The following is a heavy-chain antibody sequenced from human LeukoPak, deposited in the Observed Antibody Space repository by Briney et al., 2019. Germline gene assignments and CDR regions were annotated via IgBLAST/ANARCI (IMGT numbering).Heavy chain of an antibody. J-gene: IGHJ3*01. V-gene: IGHV3-23*01. CDR1: GFTFSSYA. D-gene: IGHD2-8*01. Sequence: PGGSLRLSCAASGFTFSSYAMTWVRQAPGKALEWVSAISGSGGSTYYADSVKGRFTISRDNSKNTLYLQMNSLRAEDTAVYYCAKSGTILCYGCAFDLWGQGTMVTVSS. CDR3: AKSGTILCYGCAFDL. CDR2: ISGSGGST.